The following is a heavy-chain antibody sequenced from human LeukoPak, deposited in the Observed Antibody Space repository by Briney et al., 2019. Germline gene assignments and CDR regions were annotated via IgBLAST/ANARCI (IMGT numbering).Heavy chain of an antibody. D-gene: IGHD3-16*02. V-gene: IGHV3-23*01. CDR3: AKGEGDYVWGSYRYIGYFDY. CDR2: ISGSGGST. Sequence: QPGGSLRLSCAASGFTFSSYAMSWVRQAPGKGLEWVSAISGSGGSTYYADSVKGRFTISRDNSKNTLYLQMNSLRAEDTAVYYCAKGEGDYVWGSYRYIGYFDYWGQGTLVTVSS. CDR1: GFTFSSYA. J-gene: IGHJ4*02.